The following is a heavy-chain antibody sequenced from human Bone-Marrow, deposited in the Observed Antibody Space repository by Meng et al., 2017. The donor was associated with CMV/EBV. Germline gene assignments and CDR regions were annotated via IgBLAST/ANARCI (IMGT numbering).Heavy chain of an antibody. V-gene: IGHV3-30-3*01. CDR1: GFTFSSYA. CDR3: ARDYGAAGP. D-gene: IGHD6-13*01. CDR2: ISYDGSNK. J-gene: IGHJ5*02. Sequence: GGSLRLSCAASGFTFSSYAMHWVRQAPGKGLEWVAVISYDGSNKYYADSVKGRFTISRDNSKNTLYLQMNSLRAEDTAVYYCARDYGAAGPWGQGTLVTAPQ.